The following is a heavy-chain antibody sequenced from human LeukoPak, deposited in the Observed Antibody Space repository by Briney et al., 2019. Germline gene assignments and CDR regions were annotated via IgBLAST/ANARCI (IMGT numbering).Heavy chain of an antibody. CDR3: AKDRGSWPPYFDY. Sequence: PGGSLRLSCAASGFTFDNYAMTWVRQAPGKGLEWVSGISGSGGSTYYADSVKGRFTISRDNSKNTLYLQMNSLRAEDTAVCYCAKDRGSWPPYFDYWGQGTLVTVSS. J-gene: IGHJ4*02. CDR1: GFTFDNYA. V-gene: IGHV3-23*01. CDR2: ISGSGGST. D-gene: IGHD6-13*01.